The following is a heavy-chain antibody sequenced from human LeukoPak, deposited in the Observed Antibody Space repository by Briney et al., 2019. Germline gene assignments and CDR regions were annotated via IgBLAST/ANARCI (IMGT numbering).Heavy chain of an antibody. CDR2: ISNSDGTI. D-gene: IGHD3-10*01. CDR1: GFTFSDFY. Sequence: GGSLRLSCAASGFTFSDFYMSWIRQAPGKGLEWLSYISNSDGTIYYADSVKGRFSISRDNAKRSVYLQMNSLRAEDTAVYYCARWGDGCLDYWGQGTLVTVAS. V-gene: IGHV3-11*01. CDR3: ARWGDGCLDY. J-gene: IGHJ4*02.